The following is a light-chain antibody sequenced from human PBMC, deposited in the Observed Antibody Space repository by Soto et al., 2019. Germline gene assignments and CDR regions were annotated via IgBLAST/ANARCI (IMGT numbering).Light chain of an antibody. CDR3: LQHRQYPLT. CDR1: QGIDNY. J-gene: IGKJ4*01. CDR2: AAS. V-gene: IGKV1-17*03. Sequence: DIQMTQSPSAMSASVGDRVTITCRASQGIDNYLAWFQQKPGKVPQRLIYAASTLQSGVPSRFSGSGSGTEFTRTISSLQPEDLATYYCLQHRQYPLTFGGGTKVDSK.